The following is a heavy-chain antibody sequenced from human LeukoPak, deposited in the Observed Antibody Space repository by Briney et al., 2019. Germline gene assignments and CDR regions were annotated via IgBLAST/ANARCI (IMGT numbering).Heavy chain of an antibody. CDR1: GFTFSSYS. D-gene: IGHD6-13*01. CDR2: ISSSSSYI. V-gene: IGHV3-21*01. J-gene: IGHJ6*03. Sequence: PGGSLRLSCAASGFTFSSYSMNWVRQAPGKGLEWVSSISSSSSYIYYADSVKGRFTISRDNAKNSLYLQMNSLRAEDTAVYYCARDDPTDSSSWYGDYYYYMDVWGKGTTVTVSS. CDR3: ARDDPTDSSSWYGDYYYYMDV.